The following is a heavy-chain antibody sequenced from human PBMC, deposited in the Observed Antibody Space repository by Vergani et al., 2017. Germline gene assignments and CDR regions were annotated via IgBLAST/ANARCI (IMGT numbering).Heavy chain of an antibody. CDR2: IRSKAYGGTT. CDR3: TREKYCSSTSCQNHEAFDI. V-gene: IGHV3-49*03. Sequence: EVQLVESGGGLVQPGRSLRLSCTASGFTFGDYAMSWFRQAPGKGLEWVGFIRSKAYGGTTEYAASVKGRFTISRDDSKSIAYLQMNSLKTEDTAVYYCTREKYCSSTSCQNHEAFDIWGQGTMVTVSS. D-gene: IGHD2-2*01. CDR1: GFTFGDYA. J-gene: IGHJ3*02.